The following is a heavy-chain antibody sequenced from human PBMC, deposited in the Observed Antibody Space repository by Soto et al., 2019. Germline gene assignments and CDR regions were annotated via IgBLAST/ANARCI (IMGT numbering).Heavy chain of an antibody. CDR2: VYSGGST. CDR3: ARSITMIVVLTKGPVSYFDY. J-gene: IGHJ4*02. Sequence: PGGSLRLSCAASGFNFDDYTMHWVRQAPGKGLEWVSIVYSGGSTYYADSVKGRFTISRDNSKNTLYLQMNSLRAEDTAVYYCARSITMIVVLTKGPVSYFDYWGQGTLVTVSS. CDR1: GFNFDDYT. V-gene: IGHV3-66*01. D-gene: IGHD3-22*01.